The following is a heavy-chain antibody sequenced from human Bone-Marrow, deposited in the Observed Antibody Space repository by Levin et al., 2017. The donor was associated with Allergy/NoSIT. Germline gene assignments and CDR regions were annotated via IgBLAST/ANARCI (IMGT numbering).Heavy chain of an antibody. V-gene: IGHV3-30-3*01. J-gene: IGHJ4*02. D-gene: IGHD2-15*01. Sequence: GGSLRLSCAASGFTFSGYAMHWVRQAPGKGLEWVAVISYDGSSKYYADSVKGRFTISGDNSKNTLYLQMNSLRAEDTAVYYCAREAVDCSGGSCYNRHDFDYWGQGTLVTVSS. CDR1: GFTFSGYA. CDR3: AREAVDCSGGSCYNRHDFDY. CDR2: ISYDGSSK.